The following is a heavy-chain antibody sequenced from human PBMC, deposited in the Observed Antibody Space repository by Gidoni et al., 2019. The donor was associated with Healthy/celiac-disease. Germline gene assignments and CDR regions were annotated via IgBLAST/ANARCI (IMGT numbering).Heavy chain of an antibody. V-gene: IGHV4-39*01. CDR1: GGSLSSSSYY. Sequence: QLQLQESGPGLVKPSETLSLTCTVSGGSLSSSSYYWGWIRQPPGKGLEWIGSIYYSGSTYYNPALKSRVTISVDTSKNQFSLKLSSVTAADTAVYYCADSSGYYFDENAFDIWGQGTMVTVSS. D-gene: IGHD3-22*01. CDR2: IYYSGST. J-gene: IGHJ3*02. CDR3: ADSSGYYFDENAFDI.